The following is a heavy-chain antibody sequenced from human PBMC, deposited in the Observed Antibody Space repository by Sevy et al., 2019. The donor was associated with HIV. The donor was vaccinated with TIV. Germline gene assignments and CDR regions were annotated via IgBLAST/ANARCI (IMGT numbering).Heavy chain of an antibody. V-gene: IGHV3-30*18. CDR1: GFTLSSYG. CDR3: AKDLYYYDSRGYYYDVAFDI. CDR2: ISYDGSNK. Sequence: GGSLRLSCAASGFTLSSYGMHWVRQAPGKGLEWVAVISYDGSNKYYADSVKGRFTISRDNSKNTLYLQMNSLRAEDTAVYYCAKDLYYYDSRGYYYDVAFDIWGQGTMVTVSS. D-gene: IGHD3-22*01. J-gene: IGHJ3*02.